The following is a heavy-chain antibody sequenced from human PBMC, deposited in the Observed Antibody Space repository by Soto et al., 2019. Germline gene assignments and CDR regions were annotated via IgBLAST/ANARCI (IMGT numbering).Heavy chain of an antibody. CDR2: IIPIFGTA. Sequence: SVKVSCKASGGTFSSYAISWVRQAPGQGLEWMGGIIPIFGTANYAQKFQGRVTITADESTSTAYMGLSSLRSEDTAVYHCARGLRYCHWLVRKNDYGMEVWGQGTTVTVSS. CDR1: GGTFSSYA. CDR3: ARGLRYCHWLVRKNDYGMEV. D-gene: IGHD3-9*01. V-gene: IGHV1-69*13. J-gene: IGHJ6*02.